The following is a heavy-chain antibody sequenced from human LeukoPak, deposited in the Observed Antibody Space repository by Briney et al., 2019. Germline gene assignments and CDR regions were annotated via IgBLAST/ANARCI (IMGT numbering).Heavy chain of an antibody. V-gene: IGHV1-18*01. J-gene: IGHJ3*02. CDR3: ARETARYSSSPRHGAFDI. CDR1: GYTFTSYG. Sequence: ASVKVSCKASGYTFTSYGISWVRQAPGQGLEWMGWISAYNGNTNYAQKLQGRVTMTTDTSTSTAYMELRSLRSDDTAVYYCARETARYSSSPRHGAFDIWGQGTMVTVSA. D-gene: IGHD6-13*01. CDR2: ISAYNGNT.